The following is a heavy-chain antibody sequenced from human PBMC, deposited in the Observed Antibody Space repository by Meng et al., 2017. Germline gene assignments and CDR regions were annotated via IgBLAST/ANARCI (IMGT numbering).Heavy chain of an antibody. D-gene: IGHD4-11*01. CDR1: GGSFSGYY. V-gene: IGHV4-34*01. CDR3: AYATTVSN. J-gene: IGHJ4*02. CDR2: INHSGST. Sequence: QVQLQQWGAGLLKASETLSLTCAVYGGSFSGYYWSWIRQPPGKGLEWIGEINHSGSTNYNPSLKSRVTISVDTSKNQFSLKLSSVTAADTAVYYCAYATTVSNWGQGTLVTVSS.